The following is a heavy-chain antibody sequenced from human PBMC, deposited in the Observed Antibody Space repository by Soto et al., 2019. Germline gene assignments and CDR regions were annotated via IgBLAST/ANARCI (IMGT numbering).Heavy chain of an antibody. CDR2: IIPYYNTL. Sequence: QAQVVQSGAEVRKPGSSVKLSCKASDGTFNSYAIAWVRQAPGQGLEWMGGIIPYYNTLNYAQKFQDRVPNTSDDSTHTVYMELSSLRSDDTAVYFCASGASRWYPYFFDSWSQGTLVTVSS. D-gene: IGHD6-13*01. CDR1: DGTFNSYA. J-gene: IGHJ4*02. CDR3: ASGASRWYPYFFDS. V-gene: IGHV1-69*01.